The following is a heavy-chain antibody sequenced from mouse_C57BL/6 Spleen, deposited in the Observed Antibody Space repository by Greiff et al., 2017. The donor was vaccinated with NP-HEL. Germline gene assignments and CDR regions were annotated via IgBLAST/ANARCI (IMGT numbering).Heavy chain of an antibody. CDR3: ARNFYDYDAYYAMDY. CDR2: INPSTGGT. J-gene: IGHJ4*01. D-gene: IGHD2-4*01. CDR1: GYSFTGYY. V-gene: IGHV1-42*01. Sequence: VQLQQSGPELVKPGASVKISCKASGYSFTGYYMNWVKQSPEKSLEWIGEINPSTGGTTYNQKFKAKATLTVDKSSSTAYMQLKSLTSEDSAVYYCARNFYDYDAYYAMDYWGQGTSVTVSS.